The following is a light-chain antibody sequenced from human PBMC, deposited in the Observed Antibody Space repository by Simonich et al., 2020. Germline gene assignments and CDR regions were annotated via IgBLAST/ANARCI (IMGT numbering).Light chain of an antibody. V-gene: IGKV1-39*01. Sequence: DIQMTQSTSSLSASVGDRVTITCRASQSISSYLNWYQQKPGKCPKLLSYAASSLQSGGPYRFSGRGSGTDFTLTISSLQPEDFATYYCQQSYSTPWTFGQGTKVEIK. CDR3: QQSYSTPWT. CDR1: QSISSY. CDR2: AAS. J-gene: IGKJ1*01.